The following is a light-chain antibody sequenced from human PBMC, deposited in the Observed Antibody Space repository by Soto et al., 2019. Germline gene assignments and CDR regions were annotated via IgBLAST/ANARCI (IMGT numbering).Light chain of an antibody. CDR2: DVN. CDR3: SSYTTSSTLL. V-gene: IGLV2-14*01. Sequence: QSALTQPASVSGSPGQSITISCTGTTSDVGASNYVYWYQQHPGKAPKLMIYDVNNRPSGVPNRFSGSKSGSTASLTISGLQAEDEADYYCSSYTTSSTLLFGGGTKLTVL. CDR1: TSDVGASNY. J-gene: IGLJ3*02.